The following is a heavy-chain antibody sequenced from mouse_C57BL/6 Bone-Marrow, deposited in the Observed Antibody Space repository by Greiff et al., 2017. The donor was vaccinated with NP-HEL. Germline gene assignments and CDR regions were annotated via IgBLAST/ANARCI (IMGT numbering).Heavy chain of an antibody. CDR2: IDPEDGET. J-gene: IGHJ2*01. V-gene: IGHV14-2*01. CDR1: GFNIKDYY. D-gene: IGHD1-1*01. Sequence: VQLKESGAELVKPGASVKLSCTASGFNIKDYYMHWVKQRTEQGLEWIGRIDPEDGETKSAPKFQGKATITADTSSNTAYLQLSSLTSEDTAVYYCARVITTVVATVDYWGQGTTLTVSS. CDR3: ARVITTVVATVDY.